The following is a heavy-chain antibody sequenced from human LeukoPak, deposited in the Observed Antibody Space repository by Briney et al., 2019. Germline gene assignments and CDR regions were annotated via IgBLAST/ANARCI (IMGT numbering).Heavy chain of an antibody. D-gene: IGHD3-10*01. CDR3: AKVWYYYGSGSYGPNDY. J-gene: IGHJ4*02. CDR2: ISYDGSNK. CDR1: GFTFSSYG. Sequence: GGSLRLSCAASGFTFSSYGMHWVRQAPGKGLEWVAVISYDGSNKYYADSVKGRFTISRDNSKNTLYLQMNSLRAEDTAVYYCAKVWYYYGSGSYGPNDYWGQGTLVTVSS. V-gene: IGHV3-30*18.